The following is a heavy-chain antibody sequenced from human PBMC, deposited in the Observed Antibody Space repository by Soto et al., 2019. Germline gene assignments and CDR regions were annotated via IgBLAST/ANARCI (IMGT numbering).Heavy chain of an antibody. J-gene: IGHJ5*02. CDR2: ISGSGGST. CDR1: GFTFSSYA. V-gene: IGHV3-23*01. Sequence: GGSLRLSCAASGFTFSSYAMSWVRQAPGKGLEWVSAISGSGGSTYYADSVKGRFTISRDNSKNTLYLQMNSLRAEDTAVYYCAKDVSPQGFGELLPTNWFDPWGQGTLVTVSS. CDR3: AKDVSPQGFGELLPTNWFDP. D-gene: IGHD3-10*01.